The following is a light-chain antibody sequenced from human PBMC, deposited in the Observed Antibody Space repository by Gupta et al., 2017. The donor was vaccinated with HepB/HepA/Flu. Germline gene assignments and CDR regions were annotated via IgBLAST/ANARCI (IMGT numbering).Light chain of an antibody. CDR1: SSDVADYVY. Sequence: QSALPQSASVSGSPGQSITISCTVTSSDVADYVYFSWYRQHPGKAPELMIYDVTNRPSGVSNRFSGSKSGDTASLTISGLQADDEAHYYCTSYTRRNTLVFGTGTQVTVL. V-gene: IGLV2-14*03. J-gene: IGLJ1*01. CDR3: TSYTRRNTLV. CDR2: DVT.